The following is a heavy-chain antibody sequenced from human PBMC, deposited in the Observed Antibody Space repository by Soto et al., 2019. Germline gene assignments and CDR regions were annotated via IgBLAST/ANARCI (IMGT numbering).Heavy chain of an antibody. J-gene: IGHJ4*02. D-gene: IGHD6-13*01. Sequence: QVQLVQSGAEVKKPGASVKVSCKASGYTFTSYAMHWVRQAPGQRLEWMGRINAGNGNTKYSQKFQGRVTITRDTSASTAYMELSSLRSEDTAVYYCARCRIRQQLVLLDYWGQGTLVTVSS. CDR2: INAGNGNT. CDR3: ARCRIRQQLVLLDY. CDR1: GYTFTSYA. V-gene: IGHV1-3*01.